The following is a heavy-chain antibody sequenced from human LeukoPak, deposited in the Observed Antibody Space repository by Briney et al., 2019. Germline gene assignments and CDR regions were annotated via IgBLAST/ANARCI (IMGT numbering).Heavy chain of an antibody. CDR1: GGSIGSYY. D-gene: IGHD2-2*01. Sequence: SETLSLTCTVSGGSIGSYYWSWIRQPPGKRLEWIGYIYYSGSTNYNPSLKSRVSISVDTSKNQFSLKLSSVTAADTAVYYCAGGTPSTTSYNWFDPWGQGTLVTVSS. CDR3: AGGTPSTTSYNWFDP. J-gene: IGHJ5*02. V-gene: IGHV4-59*01. CDR2: IYYSGST.